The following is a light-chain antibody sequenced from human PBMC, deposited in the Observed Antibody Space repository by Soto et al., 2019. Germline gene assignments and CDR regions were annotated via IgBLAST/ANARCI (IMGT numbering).Light chain of an antibody. CDR1: QSISSW. CDR3: QHYNSYSEA. V-gene: IGKV1-5*03. Sequence: DIQMTQSPSILSASVGDRVTITCLASQSISSWLAWYQQKPGKAPKILIYKASTLESGVPSRFSGSESGTEFTLTISSLQPDDFATYYCQHYNSYSEAFGQGTKVDIK. CDR2: KAS. J-gene: IGKJ1*01.